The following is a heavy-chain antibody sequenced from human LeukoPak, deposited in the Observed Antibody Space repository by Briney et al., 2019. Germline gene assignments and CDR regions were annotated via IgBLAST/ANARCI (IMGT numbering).Heavy chain of an antibody. J-gene: IGHJ5*02. CDR3: ARESYGDNENNWFDP. CDR1: GFTFNTYA. CDR2: IWYDGSNK. Sequence: PGRSLRLSCAASGFTFNTYAMHWVRQAPGKGLEWVAVIWYDGSNKYYADSVKGRFTISRDNSKNTLYLQMNSLRAEDTAVYYCARESYGDNENNWFDPWGQGTLVTVSS. V-gene: IGHV3-33*08. D-gene: IGHD4-17*01.